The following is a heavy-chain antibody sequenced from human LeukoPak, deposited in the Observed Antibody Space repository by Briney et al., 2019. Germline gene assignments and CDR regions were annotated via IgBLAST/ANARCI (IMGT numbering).Heavy chain of an antibody. Sequence: SETLSLTCTVSGGSISSGSYYWGWIRQPPGKGLEWIASMYYSGTTFYSPSLKSRITISVDTSKNQLSLKLGSVTAADTAVYYCARHPPRDGSAFDYWGQGTLVTVSS. J-gene: IGHJ4*02. CDR3: ARHPPRDGSAFDY. V-gene: IGHV4-39*01. CDR2: MYYSGTT. CDR1: GGSISSGSYY.